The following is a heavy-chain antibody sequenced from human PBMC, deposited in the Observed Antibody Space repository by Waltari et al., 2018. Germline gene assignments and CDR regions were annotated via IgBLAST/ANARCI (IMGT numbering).Heavy chain of an antibody. D-gene: IGHD3-3*01. CDR1: GFTFSGNA. J-gene: IGHJ6*02. CDR2: SDGSGVYT. V-gene: IGHV3-23*01. CDR3: ARFVGVRGSSHMMDV. Sequence: EVQVQESGGDLVQSGGSLRLSCAASGFTFSGNAMRGVRQRPGKGGEWVSGSDGSGVYTYYADPVRGRFTISRDNSKNTLYLQMSSLRADDTAVYYCARFVGVRGSSHMMDVWGQGTTVIVSS.